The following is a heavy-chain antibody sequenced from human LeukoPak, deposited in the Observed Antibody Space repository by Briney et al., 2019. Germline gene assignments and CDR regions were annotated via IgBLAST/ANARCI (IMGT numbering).Heavy chain of an antibody. CDR2: IYTSGST. D-gene: IGHD3-10*01. V-gene: IGHV4-4*07. J-gene: IGHJ5*02. CDR3: ARDGTKGSYSEKGWFDP. Sequence: SETLSLTCTVSGGSISSYCWSWIRQPAGKGLEWIGRIYTSGSTNYNPSLKSRVTMSVDTSKNQFSLKLSSVTAADTAVYYCARDGTKGSYSEKGWFDPWGQGTLVTVSS. CDR1: GGSISSYC.